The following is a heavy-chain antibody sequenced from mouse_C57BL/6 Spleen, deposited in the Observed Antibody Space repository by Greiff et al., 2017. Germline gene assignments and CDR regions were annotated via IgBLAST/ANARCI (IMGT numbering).Heavy chain of an antibody. CDR2: IDPETGGT. CDR1: GYTFTDYE. J-gene: IGHJ4*01. V-gene: IGHV1-15*01. CDR3: TRGLSYAMDY. Sequence: VKLQESGAELVRPGASVTLSCKASGYTFTDYEMHCVKQTPVHGLEWIGAIDPETGGTAYNQKFKGKAILTADKSSSTAYMELRSLSSEDSAVYYCTRGLSYAMDYWGQGTSVTVSS.